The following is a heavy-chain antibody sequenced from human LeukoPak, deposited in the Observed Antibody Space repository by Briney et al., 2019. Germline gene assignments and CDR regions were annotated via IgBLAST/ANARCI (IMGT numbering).Heavy chain of an antibody. CDR2: ISSSSSYI. CDR3: ARAGPGHDNWFDP. D-gene: IGHD1-14*01. J-gene: IGHJ5*02. CDR1: GFTFSSYS. Sequence: GGSLRLSCAASGFTFSSYSMNWVRQAPGKGLEWVSSISSSSSYIYYADSVKGRFIISRDNAKDSLYLQMNSLRAEDTAVYYCARAGPGHDNWFDPWGQGVLVTVSS. V-gene: IGHV3-21*06.